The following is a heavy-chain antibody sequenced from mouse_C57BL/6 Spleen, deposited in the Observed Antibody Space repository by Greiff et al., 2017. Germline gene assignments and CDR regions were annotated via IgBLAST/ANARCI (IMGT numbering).Heavy chain of an antibody. CDR1: GYSITSGYY. D-gene: IGHD1-1*01. Sequence: EVKLMESGPGLVKPSQSLSLTCSVTGYSITSGYYWNWIRQFPGNKLEWMGYISYDGSNNYNPSLKNRSSITRDTSKNQFFLKLNSVTTEDTATYYCARDRVLDYWGQGTTLTVSS. CDR2: ISYDGSN. CDR3: ARDRVLDY. V-gene: IGHV3-6*01. J-gene: IGHJ2*01.